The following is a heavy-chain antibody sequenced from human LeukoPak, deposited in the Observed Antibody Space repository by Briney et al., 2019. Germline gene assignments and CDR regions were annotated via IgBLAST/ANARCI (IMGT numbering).Heavy chain of an antibody. J-gene: IGHJ4*02. D-gene: IGHD6-19*01. CDR2: IWNDGSDK. V-gene: IGHV3-33*06. CDR1: GFTFRSYG. CDR3: AKGGIAGAHPGGLSYFDF. Sequence: GGSLRLSCAASGFTFRSYGMHWVRQAPGKGLEWVAIIWNDGSDKYYADSVKGRFTISRDNSKNTLYLQMNSLRAEDTAVYYCAKGGIAGAHPGGLSYFDFPGKGTLVTVSS.